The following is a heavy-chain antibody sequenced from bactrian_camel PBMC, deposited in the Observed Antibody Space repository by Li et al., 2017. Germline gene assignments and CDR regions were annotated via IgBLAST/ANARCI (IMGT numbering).Heavy chain of an antibody. CDR1: GFTFSTYW. D-gene: IGHD1*01. CDR2: INSGGGTT. Sequence: QLVESGGGLVQPGGSLRLSCAASGFTFSTYWIYWVRQAPGKGLEWVSTINSGGGTTYYADSVKGRFTTSRDNAKNTVYLQMNSLKPEDTALYYCASAFGSYWGQGTQVTVS. CDR3: ASAFGSY. J-gene: IGHJ4*01. V-gene: IGHV3S25*01.